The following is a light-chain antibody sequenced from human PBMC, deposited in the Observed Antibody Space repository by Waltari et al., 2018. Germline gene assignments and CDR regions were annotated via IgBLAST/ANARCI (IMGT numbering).Light chain of an antibody. CDR1: NIGHKN. V-gene: IGLV3-21*01. CDR3: QVWDSSSDLVL. CDR2: YDN. J-gene: IGLJ2*01. Sequence: SFDLIQPPSVSVSPGQTASINFGGDNIGHKNVSWYQQTPPQAPVLVLFYDNRRPSGIPERFSGSKLGTTATLTISGVGAGDEADYYCQVWDSSSDLVLFGGGTRLTVL.